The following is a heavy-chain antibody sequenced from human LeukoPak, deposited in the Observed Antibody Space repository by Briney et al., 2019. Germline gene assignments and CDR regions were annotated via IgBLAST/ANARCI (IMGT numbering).Heavy chain of an antibody. CDR1: GFTFSSYS. Sequence: PGGSLRLSCAASGFTFSSYSMNWVRQAPGKGLEWVSYISSSSSTIYYADSVKGRSTISRDNAKNSLYLQMNSLRAEDTAVYYCARRPTGYSSGWAVGLDYWGQGTLVTVSS. D-gene: IGHD6-19*01. V-gene: IGHV3-48*01. J-gene: IGHJ4*02. CDR2: ISSSSSTI. CDR3: ARRPTGYSSGWAVGLDY.